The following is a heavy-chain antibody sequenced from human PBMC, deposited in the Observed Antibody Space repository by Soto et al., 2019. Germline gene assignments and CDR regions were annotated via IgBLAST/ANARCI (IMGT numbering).Heavy chain of an antibody. D-gene: IGHD4-4*01. CDR1: GLTFIDSA. V-gene: IGHV1-58*01. CDR3: ATRGDSAPPSYSGMDV. Sequence: SVKVSCKASGLTFIDSAVQWVRQTRGHRLEWIGWIVVGSGNTNYAQELQGRVTITRDMSTNTVYMEMSSLRSEDTAVYYCATRGDSAPPSYSGMDVWVLGTTVTVSS. CDR2: IVVGSGNT. J-gene: IGHJ6*02.